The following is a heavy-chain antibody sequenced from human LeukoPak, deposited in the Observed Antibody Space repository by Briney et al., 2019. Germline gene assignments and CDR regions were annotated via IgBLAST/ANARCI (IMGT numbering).Heavy chain of an antibody. D-gene: IGHD2-21*02. CDR2: IYYSGST. Sequence: PSETLSLTCTVSGGSISSGDYYWSWIRQPPGKGLEWIGYIYYSGSTYYNPSLKSRVTISVDTSKNQLSLKLSSVTAADTAVYYCARGHIVVVTAQLNWFDPRGQGTLVTVSS. CDR3: ARGHIVVVTAQLNWFDP. V-gene: IGHV4-30-4*01. CDR1: GGSISSGDYY. J-gene: IGHJ5*02.